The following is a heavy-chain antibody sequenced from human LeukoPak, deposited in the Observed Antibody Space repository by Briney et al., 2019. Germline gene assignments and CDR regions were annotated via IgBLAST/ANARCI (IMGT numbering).Heavy chain of an antibody. D-gene: IGHD2-21*01. J-gene: IGHJ1*01. CDR2: IYWDDDK. CDR1: GLSLSTSGVG. Sequence: ESGPTLVKPTQTLTLTCTFSGLSLSTSGVGETWIRQPPGKALEWLPLIYWDDDKRYSPSLKSRVTITKDTTKNQAVLTMTNMDPVDTATYYCVHRSGRGIPAAHRGHGTLVTVSS. V-gene: IGHV2-5*02. CDR3: VHRSGRGIPAAH.